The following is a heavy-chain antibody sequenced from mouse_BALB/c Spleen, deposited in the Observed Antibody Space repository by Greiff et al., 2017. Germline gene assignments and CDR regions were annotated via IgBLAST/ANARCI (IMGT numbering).Heavy chain of an antibody. Sequence: EVQVVESGGGLVQPGGSLKLSCAASGFTFSSYGMSWVRQTPDKRLELVATINSNGGSTYYPDSVKGRFTISRDNAKNTLYLQMSSLKSEDTAMYYCARDSHYYGSSYGRYWYFDVWGAGTTVTVSS. CDR1: GFTFSSYG. J-gene: IGHJ1*01. V-gene: IGHV5-6-3*01. CDR2: INSNGGST. D-gene: IGHD1-1*01. CDR3: ARDSHYYGSSYGRYWYFDV.